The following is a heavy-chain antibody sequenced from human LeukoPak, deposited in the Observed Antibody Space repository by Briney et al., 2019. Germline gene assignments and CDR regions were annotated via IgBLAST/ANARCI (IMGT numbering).Heavy chain of an antibody. D-gene: IGHD4-23*01. CDR2: IYYDGNT. J-gene: IGHJ4*02. CDR1: GGSISSGY. CDR3: TSGPTAVITPGGYLDY. V-gene: IGHV4-59*01. Sequence: SETLSLICTVSGGSISSGYWSCLRQPPGKGLEWMGYIYYDGNTKYNPSLRGRVTISVDTSKNQFSLKLRSVTAADTAVYYCTSGPTAVITPGGYLDYWSQGTLVTVSS.